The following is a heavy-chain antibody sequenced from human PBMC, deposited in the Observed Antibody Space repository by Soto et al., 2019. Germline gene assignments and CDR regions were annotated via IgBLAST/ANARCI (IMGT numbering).Heavy chain of an antibody. Sequence: PGGSLRLSCAASGFTFSSYAMSWVRQAPGKGLEWVSAISGSGGSTYYADSVKGRFTISRDNSKNTLYLQMNSLRAEDTAVYYCARSYSSSWYVYRDYWGQGTLVTVSS. CDR2: ISGSGGST. CDR3: ARSYSSSWYVYRDY. J-gene: IGHJ4*02. CDR1: GFTFSSYA. V-gene: IGHV3-23*01. D-gene: IGHD6-13*01.